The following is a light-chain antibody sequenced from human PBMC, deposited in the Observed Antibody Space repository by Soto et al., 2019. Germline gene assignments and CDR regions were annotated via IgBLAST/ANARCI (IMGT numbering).Light chain of an antibody. V-gene: IGKV1-13*02. CDR2: DAS. CDR1: QGISSA. Sequence: AIQLTQSPSSLSASVGDRVTITCRASQGISSALAWYQQKPGKAPKLLIYDASSLESGVPSRFSGSGSGTDFTLTISSLQPEDFVTYYCQQFNSYPTFGPGTKVDIK. CDR3: QQFNSYPT. J-gene: IGKJ3*01.